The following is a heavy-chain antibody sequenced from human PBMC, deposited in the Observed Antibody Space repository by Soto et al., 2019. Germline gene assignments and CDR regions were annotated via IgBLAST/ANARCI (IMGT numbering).Heavy chain of an antibody. D-gene: IGHD5-18*01. Sequence: ASVKVSCKASGYTFTSYGINWVRQAPGQGLEWMGWISAYNGNTNYAQKLQGRVTMTTDTSTSTAYMELRSLRSDDMAVYYCARGIGSYGYDLRLLAPWGQGTLVTVSS. CDR1: GYTFTSYG. V-gene: IGHV1-18*03. CDR3: ARGIGSYGYDLRLLAP. CDR2: ISAYNGNT. J-gene: IGHJ5*02.